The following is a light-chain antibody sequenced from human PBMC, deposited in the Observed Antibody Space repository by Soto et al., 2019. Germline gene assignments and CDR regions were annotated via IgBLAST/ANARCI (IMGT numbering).Light chain of an antibody. J-gene: IGLJ3*02. CDR3: TSYTSADSWV. CDR2: EVT. V-gene: IGLV2-14*01. Sequence: QSVLTQPASVSGSPGQSISISCTGTSSDVGAYNRVSWYQHHPGKAPKLMIYEVTNRPSGVSNRFSGSKSANTASLTISGLQAEDEANYYCTSYTSADSWVFGGGTQLTVL. CDR1: SSDVGAYNR.